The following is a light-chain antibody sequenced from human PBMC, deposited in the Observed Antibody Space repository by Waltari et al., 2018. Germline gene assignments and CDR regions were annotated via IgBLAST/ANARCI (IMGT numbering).Light chain of an antibody. CDR2: AAS. V-gene: IGLV2-23*01. Sequence: SPLTQPAAVSGSPGQSITISCTGSASAVGRYFLVSWYQQNPGKAPRLLIYAASRRPSGVSTRFSGSKSGNTASLTISGLQAEDEADYYCCSYAGTNTLLFGGGTKVTVL. CDR3: CSYAGTNTLL. CDR1: ASAVGRYFL. J-gene: IGLJ2*01.